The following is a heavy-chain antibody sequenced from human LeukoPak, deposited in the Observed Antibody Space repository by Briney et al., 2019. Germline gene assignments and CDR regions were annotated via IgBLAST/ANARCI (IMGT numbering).Heavy chain of an antibody. D-gene: IGHD1-26*01. Sequence: SVKVSCKASGGTFSSYAISWVRQAPGQGLEWMGGIIPIFGTANYAQKFQGRVTITTDESTSTAYMELSSLRSEDTAVYYCARDSGSYLYFDYWGQGTLVTVSS. CDR2: IIPIFGTA. V-gene: IGHV1-69*05. J-gene: IGHJ4*02. CDR3: ARDSGSYLYFDY. CDR1: GGTFSSYA.